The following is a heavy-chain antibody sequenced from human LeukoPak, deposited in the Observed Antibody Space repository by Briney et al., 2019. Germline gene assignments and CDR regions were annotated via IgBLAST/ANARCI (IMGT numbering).Heavy chain of an antibody. CDR2: ISGSGGST. J-gene: IGHJ4*02. CDR3: QKEDGIRYFDWLSIPQYYFDY. D-gene: IGHD3-9*01. CDR1: GFTFSSYA. Sequence: PGGSLRLSCAASGFTFSSYAMSWVRQAPGKGLEWVSAISGSGGSTYYADSVKGRFTISRDNSKNTLYLQMNSLGAEDTAVYYFQKEDGIRYFDWLSIPQYYFDYWGQGTLVTVSS. V-gene: IGHV3-23*01.